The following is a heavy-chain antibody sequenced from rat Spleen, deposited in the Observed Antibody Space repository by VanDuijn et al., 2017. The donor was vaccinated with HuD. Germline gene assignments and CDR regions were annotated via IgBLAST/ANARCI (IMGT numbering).Heavy chain of an antibody. CDR1: GFTFSNYW. CDR3: AREEFGVRD. J-gene: IGHJ2*01. Sequence: EVRLVETGGGLVQPGKSLKLSCVASGFTFSNYWMYWVRQAPGKGLEWIGEINKDSSRIKYIPSLKDKFTISRDNAQNTLYLQMNKLGSEDTAIYYCAREEFGVRDWGQGIMVTVSS. V-gene: IGHV4-2*01. D-gene: IGHD4-3*01. CDR2: INKDSSRI.